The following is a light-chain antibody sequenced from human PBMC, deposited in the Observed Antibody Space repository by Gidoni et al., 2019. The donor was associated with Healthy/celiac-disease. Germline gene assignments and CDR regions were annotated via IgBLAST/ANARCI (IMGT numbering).Light chain of an antibody. CDR3: QQYGSSPPFT. CDR1: QSVSSSY. V-gene: IGKV3-20*01. Sequence: EIVLTQSPGTLSLSPGESATLSCRASQSVSSSYLAWYQQKPGQAPRLLIYGASSRATGIPDRFSGSGSGTDFTLTISRLAPEDFAVYYCQQYGSSPPFTFGPGTKVEIK. CDR2: GAS. J-gene: IGKJ3*01.